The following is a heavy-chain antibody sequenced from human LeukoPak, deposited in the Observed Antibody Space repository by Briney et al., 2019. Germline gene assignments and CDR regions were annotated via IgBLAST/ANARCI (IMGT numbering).Heavy chain of an antibody. D-gene: IGHD1/OR15-1a*01. CDR1: GSILSNHW. J-gene: IGHJ6*02. Sequence: GGSLRLSCAASGSILSNHWMTWVRQAPGKGPEWVANMNKDGSEKYYVDSVKGRFTISRDTAKNSLYLQMNNLRAEDTALYYCARNNDMDVWGQGTTVIVSS. CDR3: ARNNDMDV. V-gene: IGHV3-7*03. CDR2: MNKDGSEK.